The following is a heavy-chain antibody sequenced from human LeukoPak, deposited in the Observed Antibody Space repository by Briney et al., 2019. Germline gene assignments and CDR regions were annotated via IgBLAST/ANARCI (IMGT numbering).Heavy chain of an antibody. CDR2: ISYDGSNK. Sequence: PGRSLRLSCAASGFTFSSYAMLWVRQAPGKALECVAVISYDGSNKYYADSVTGRFTISRDNSKNPLYLQMNSLRAEDTAVYYCARSWFGELFSSGFDPWGQGTLVTVSS. J-gene: IGHJ5*02. V-gene: IGHV3-30*04. CDR3: ARSWFGELFSSGFDP. D-gene: IGHD3-10*01. CDR1: GFTFSSYA.